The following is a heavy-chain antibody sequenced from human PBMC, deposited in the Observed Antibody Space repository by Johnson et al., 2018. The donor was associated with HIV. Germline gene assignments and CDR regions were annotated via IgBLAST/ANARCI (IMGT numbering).Heavy chain of an antibody. Sequence: VQLVESGGGLVQPGGSLRLSCAASRFTFSNYWMSWVRQAPGKGLEWVANIKQDGSEKYYVDSVKGRFTISRDNAKNSLYLQMNSLRAEDTAVYYCARESTIGAGLDAFDIWGQGTMVTVSS. CDR2: IKQDGSEK. J-gene: IGHJ3*02. V-gene: IGHV3-7*05. D-gene: IGHD5-12*01. CDR1: RFTFSNYW. CDR3: ARESTIGAGLDAFDI.